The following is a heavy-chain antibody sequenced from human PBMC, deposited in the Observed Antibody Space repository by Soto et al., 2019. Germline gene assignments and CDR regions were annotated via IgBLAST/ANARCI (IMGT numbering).Heavy chain of an antibody. CDR3: ARGPRVFATIFTTGNDY. V-gene: IGHV4-34*01. J-gene: IGHJ4*02. CDR2: INHSGST. Sequence: SETLSLTCAVYGGSFSGYYWSWIRQPPGKGLEWIGEINHSGSTNYNPSLKSRVTISVDTSKNQFSLKLSSVTAADTAVYYCARGPRVFATIFTTGNDYWGQGTLVTVSS. D-gene: IGHD3-9*01. CDR1: GGSFSGYY.